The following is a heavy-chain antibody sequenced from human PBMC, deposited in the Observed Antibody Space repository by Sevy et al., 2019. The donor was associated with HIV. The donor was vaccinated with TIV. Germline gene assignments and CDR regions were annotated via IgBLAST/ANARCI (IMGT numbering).Heavy chain of an antibody. CDR3: ARDPGVTIIGVVIPDYPYYYYYGMDV. D-gene: IGHD3-3*01. CDR1: GFTFSSYS. CDR2: ISSSSSTI. J-gene: IGHJ6*02. V-gene: IGHV3-48*02. Sequence: GGSLRLSCAASGFTFSSYSMNWVRQAPGKGLEWVSYISSSSSTIYYADSVKGRLTISRDNANNSLYLQMNSLRDEDTAVNYCARDPGVTIIGVVIPDYPYYYYYGMDVWGQGTTVTVSS.